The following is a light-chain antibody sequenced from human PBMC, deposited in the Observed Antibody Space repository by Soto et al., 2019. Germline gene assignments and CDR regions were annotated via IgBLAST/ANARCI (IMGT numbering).Light chain of an antibody. CDR2: EGS. Sequence: QSALTQPASVSGSPGQSITISCTGTSSDVGSYNLVSWYQQHPGKAAKLMIYEGSKRPSGVSDRFSGSKSGNTASLTISGLQSEDEADYYCCSDAGSSTDVVFGGGTKLTVL. V-gene: IGLV2-23*01. CDR1: SSDVGSYNL. CDR3: CSDAGSSTDVV. J-gene: IGLJ2*01.